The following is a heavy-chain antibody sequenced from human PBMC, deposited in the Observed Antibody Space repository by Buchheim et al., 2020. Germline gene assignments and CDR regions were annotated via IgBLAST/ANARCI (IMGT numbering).Heavy chain of an antibody. D-gene: IGHD3-3*02. CDR1: GASVDTSIYY. V-gene: IGHV4-39*01. CDR3: AKSISWYFGD. Sequence: QVQLQESGPGLVKPSETLSLTCTISGASVDTSIYYWGWIRQSPGKGLEWIGSIFYGGSTQYNPSLKSRVTISVDMSRNEFSLELTSVTAADTAVYFCAKSISWYFGDWGQG. CDR2: IFYGGST. J-gene: IGHJ4*02.